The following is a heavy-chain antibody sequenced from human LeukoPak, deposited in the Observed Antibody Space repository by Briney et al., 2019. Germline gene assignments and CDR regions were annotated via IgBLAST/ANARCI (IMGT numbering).Heavy chain of an antibody. V-gene: IGHV4-59*01. Sequence: SETLSLTCTVSGGSISSYYWSWIRQPPGKGLEWLGYIYYSGSTNYNPSLKSRVTISVDTSKNQFSLKLSSVTAADTAVYYCAREDGSSWFYWFDPWGQGTLVTVSS. CDR3: AREDGSSWFYWFDP. CDR2: IYYSGST. J-gene: IGHJ5*02. CDR1: GGSISSYY. D-gene: IGHD6-13*01.